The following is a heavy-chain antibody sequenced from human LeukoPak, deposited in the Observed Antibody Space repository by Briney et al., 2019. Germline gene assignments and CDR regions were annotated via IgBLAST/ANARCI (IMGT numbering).Heavy chain of an antibody. J-gene: IGHJ4*02. D-gene: IGHD4-17*01. CDR1: GYPFTNYY. CDR3: ARASSGGDYVWYFDY. CDR2: INPSGGST. V-gene: IGHV1-46*01. Sequence: ASVKVSCKASGYPFTNYYMHWVRQAPGQGLEWMGIINPSGGSTSYAQKFQGRVTMTRDTSTSTVYMELSSLRSEDTAVYYCARASSGGDYVWYFDYWGQGTLVAVSS.